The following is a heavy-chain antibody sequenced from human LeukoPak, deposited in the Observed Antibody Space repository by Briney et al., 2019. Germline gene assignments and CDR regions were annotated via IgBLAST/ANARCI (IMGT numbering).Heavy chain of an antibody. CDR3: AKGSGSPPSEFDY. CDR2: ISGSGGST. Sequence: QAEGSLRLSCAASGFTFSSYAMSWVRQAPGKGLEWVSAISGSGGSTYYADSVKGRFTISRDNSKNTLYLQMNSLRAEDTAVYYCAKGSGSPPSEFDYWGQGTLVTVSS. J-gene: IGHJ4*02. V-gene: IGHV3-23*01. CDR1: GFTFSSYA. D-gene: IGHD3-10*01.